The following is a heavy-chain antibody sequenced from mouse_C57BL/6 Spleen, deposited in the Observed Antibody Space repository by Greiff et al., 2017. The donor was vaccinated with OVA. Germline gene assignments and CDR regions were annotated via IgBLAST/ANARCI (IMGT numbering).Heavy chain of an antibody. D-gene: IGHD4-1*01. CDR1: GYTFTSYW. Sequence: QVQLQQPGAELVKPGASVKLSCKASGYTFTSYWMQWVKQRPGQGLEWIGEIDPSDSYTNYNQKFKGKATLTVDTSSSTAYMQLSSLTSEESAVYYCARSWDVGYWGQGTTLTVSS. CDR3: ARSWDVGY. J-gene: IGHJ2*01. V-gene: IGHV1-50*01. CDR2: IDPSDSYT.